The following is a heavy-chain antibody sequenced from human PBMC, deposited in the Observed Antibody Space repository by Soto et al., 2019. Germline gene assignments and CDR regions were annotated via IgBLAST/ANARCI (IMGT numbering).Heavy chain of an antibody. J-gene: IGHJ4*02. CDR1: GFTFTRYS. V-gene: IGHV3-21*01. CDR2: ISSTTNYI. Sequence: SLRLSCAASGFTFTRYSMNWVRQAPGKGLEWVSSISSTTNYIYYADSMKGRFTVSRDNAKNSVYLEMNSLSAEDTAVYYCARESEDLTSNFDYWGQGTLVTVSS. CDR3: ARESEDLTSNFDY.